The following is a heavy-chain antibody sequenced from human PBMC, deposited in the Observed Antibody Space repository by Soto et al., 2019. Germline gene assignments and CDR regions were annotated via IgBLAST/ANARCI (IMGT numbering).Heavy chain of an antibody. CDR2: IYHSGST. CDR3: AVGIAVAGNVGYYFDY. J-gene: IGHJ4*02. V-gene: IGHV4-4*02. Sequence: SETLSFTCAFSVGSISSSNWLSCFRQPPVKGLEWIGEIYHSGSTNYNPSLKSRVTISVDKSKNQFSLKLSSVTAADTAVYYCAVGIAVAGNVGYYFDYWGQGTMVTVSS. D-gene: IGHD6-19*01. CDR1: VGSISSSNW.